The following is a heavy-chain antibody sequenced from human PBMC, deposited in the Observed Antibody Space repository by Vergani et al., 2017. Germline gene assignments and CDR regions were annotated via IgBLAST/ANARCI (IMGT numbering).Heavy chain of an antibody. CDR3: TTGFPGSSWSTY. J-gene: IGHJ4*01. CDR1: GFTLPDYG. D-gene: IGHD6-13*01. V-gene: IGHV3-49*04. Sequence: EVQLVESGGGLKQPGGSLSLSCKASGFTLPDYGISWVRQAPGKGLEWVGFARNKEDGGTPEHAASVKGRFTISRDDSKAIAYLQMNSLKTEDTAVYYCTTGFPGSSWSTYWGQGTLVTVSS. CDR2: ARNKEDGGTP.